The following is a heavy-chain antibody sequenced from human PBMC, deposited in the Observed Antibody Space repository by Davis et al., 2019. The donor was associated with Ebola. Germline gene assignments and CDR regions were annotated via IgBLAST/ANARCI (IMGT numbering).Heavy chain of an antibody. CDR1: GYPFTSPG. V-gene: IGHV1-18*04. CDR3: ARDSFCTYGVCNDRDFDY. J-gene: IGHJ4*02. Sequence: ASVKVSCKASGYPFTSPGVTWVRQAPGQGLQWMRWISPHNGNTNYAQKFQGRVTMTTDTSTSTAYMELRSLRSDDTAIYYCARDSFCTYGVCNDRDFDYWGQGTLVTVSS. CDR2: ISPHNGNT. D-gene: IGHD2-8*01.